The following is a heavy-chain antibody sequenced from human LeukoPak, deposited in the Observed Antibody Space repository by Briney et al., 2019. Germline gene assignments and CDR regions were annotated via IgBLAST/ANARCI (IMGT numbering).Heavy chain of an antibody. J-gene: IGHJ6*03. CDR2: INHSGST. CDR3: ARDAHPYYYGSGSYNYYYYMDV. Sequence: PSETLSLTCAVYGGSFSGYYWSWIRQPPGKGLEWIGEINHSGSTNYNPSLKSRVTISVDTSKNQFSLKLSSVTAADTAVYYCARDAHPYYYGSGSYNYYYYMDVWGKGTTVTISS. V-gene: IGHV4-34*01. D-gene: IGHD3-10*01. CDR1: GGSFSGYY.